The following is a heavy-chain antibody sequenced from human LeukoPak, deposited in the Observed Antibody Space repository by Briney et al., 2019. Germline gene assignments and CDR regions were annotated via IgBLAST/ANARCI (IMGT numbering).Heavy chain of an antibody. CDR3: ARDVMVRGVDY. J-gene: IGHJ4*02. CDR2: INHSGST. V-gene: IGHV4-34*01. Sequence: SETLSLTCAVYGGSFSGYYWSWIRQPPGKGLEWIGEINHSGSTNYNPSLKSRVTISVDTSKNQFSLKLSSVTAADTAVYYCARDVMVRGVDYWGQGTRVTVSS. CDR1: GGSFSGYY. D-gene: IGHD3-10*01.